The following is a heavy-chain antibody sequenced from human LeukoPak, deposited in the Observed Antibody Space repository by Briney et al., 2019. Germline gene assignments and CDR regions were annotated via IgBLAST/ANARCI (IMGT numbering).Heavy chain of an antibody. D-gene: IGHD3-22*01. V-gene: IGHV1-2*02. CDR1: GYTFTGYY. CDR3: ARAYYYDRDWFDP. CDR2: INPNSGGT. J-gene: IGHJ5*02. Sequence: VASVKVSCKASGYTFTGYYMHWVRQAPGQGLEWMGWINPNSGGTNYAQKFQGRVTMTRDTSISTAYMELSRLRSDDTAVYYCARAYYYDRDWFDPWGQGTLVTVSS.